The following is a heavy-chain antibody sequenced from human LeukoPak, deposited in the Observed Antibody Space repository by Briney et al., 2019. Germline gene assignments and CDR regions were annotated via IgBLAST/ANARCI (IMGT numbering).Heavy chain of an antibody. CDR1: GYRFTNYW. V-gene: IGHV5-51*01. J-gene: IGHJ4*02. Sequence: GEALKISCKGSGYRFTNYWIGWVRQMPGKGLEWMGIIYPGDSNTRYSPSFQGQVTISVDKSISTAYLQWSSLKASDTAMYYCARQPNPDFDYWGQGTLVTVSP. CDR2: IYPGDSNT. CDR3: ARQPNPDFDY.